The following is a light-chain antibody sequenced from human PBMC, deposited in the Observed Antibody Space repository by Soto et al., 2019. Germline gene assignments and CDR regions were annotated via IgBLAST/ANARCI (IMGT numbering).Light chain of an antibody. CDR1: SSDVGGYNY. CDR3: SSYTSSGIDYV. J-gene: IGLJ1*01. Sequence: QSVLTQPASVSGSPGQSITISCTGTSSDVGGYNYVSWYQQHPGKAPKLMIYEVSNRPSGVPNRFSGSKSGNTASLTISGLQAEDEADYYCSSYTSSGIDYVFGTGTKLTVL. CDR2: EVS. V-gene: IGLV2-14*01.